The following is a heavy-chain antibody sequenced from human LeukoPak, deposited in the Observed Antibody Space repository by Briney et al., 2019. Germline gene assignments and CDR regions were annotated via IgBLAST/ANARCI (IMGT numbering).Heavy chain of an antibody. D-gene: IGHD5-12*01. CDR3: ASYSGYAQ. CDR1: GYTFTSYA. CDR2: MNPNSGNT. Sequence: ASVKVSCKASGYTFTSYAMNWVRQAPGQGLEWMGWMNPNSGNTGYAQKFQGRVTISRNTSITPAYMELSGLTSEDTAVYYCASYSGYAQWGQGTLVTVSS. V-gene: IGHV1-8*03. J-gene: IGHJ4*02.